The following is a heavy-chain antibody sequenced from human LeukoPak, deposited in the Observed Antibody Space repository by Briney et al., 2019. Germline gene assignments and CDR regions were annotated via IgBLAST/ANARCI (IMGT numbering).Heavy chain of an antibody. CDR1: GFNFRSYW. Sequence: GGSLRLSCAASGFNFRSYWMHWVRQTPGKGLVWGSQINSDGSSSSYADSVKGRFSISRDNAQNMVYLHMNSLTAEDAAVYYCTRDPADHFGSYPDYWGQGTLVTVSS. CDR3: TRDPADHFGSYPDY. D-gene: IGHD1-26*01. J-gene: IGHJ4*02. CDR2: INSDGSSS. V-gene: IGHV3-74*01.